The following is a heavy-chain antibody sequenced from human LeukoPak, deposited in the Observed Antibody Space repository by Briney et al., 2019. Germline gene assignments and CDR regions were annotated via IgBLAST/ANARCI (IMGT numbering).Heavy chain of an antibody. Sequence: GASVKISCKASGYTFSGYYMHWVRRAPGQGVEWWGRIDSNSGGTNYAQNFQGRVTMTRDTSISTVYMELISLRSDDTAVYYCAREMNYDDYRTSDYWGQGTLVTVSS. CDR1: GYTFSGYY. V-gene: IGHV1-2*02. CDR3: AREMNYDDYRTSDY. D-gene: IGHD4-17*01. CDR2: IDSNSGGT. J-gene: IGHJ4*02.